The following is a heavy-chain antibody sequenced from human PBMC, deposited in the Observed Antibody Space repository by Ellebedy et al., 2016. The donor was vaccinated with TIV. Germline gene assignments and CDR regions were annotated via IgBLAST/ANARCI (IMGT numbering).Heavy chain of an antibody. Sequence: GESLKISXAASGFTVSSNYMNWVRQAPGKGLEWVSSISSSSSYIYYADSVKGRFTISRDNAKNSLYLQMNSLRAEDTAVYYCARDNRSPVNWNHWEHAFDIWGQGTMVTVSS. D-gene: IGHD1-1*01. V-gene: IGHV3-21*01. CDR3: ARDNRSPVNWNHWEHAFDI. J-gene: IGHJ3*02. CDR2: ISSSSSYI. CDR1: GFTVSSNY.